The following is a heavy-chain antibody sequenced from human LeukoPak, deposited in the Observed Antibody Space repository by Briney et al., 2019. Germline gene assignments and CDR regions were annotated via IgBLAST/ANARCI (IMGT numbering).Heavy chain of an antibody. Sequence: GGSLRLSCAASGFDFSDYYMSWIRQAPGKGLEWISNINTTCLTTYYADSVKGRFTISRDNAKNSLFLQMNSLRAEDKAVYYCAKALLWFGELMDGFDYWGQGTLVTVSS. CDR2: INTTCLTT. V-gene: IGHV3-11*01. CDR3: AKALLWFGELMDGFDY. CDR1: GFDFSDYY. D-gene: IGHD3-10*01. J-gene: IGHJ4*02.